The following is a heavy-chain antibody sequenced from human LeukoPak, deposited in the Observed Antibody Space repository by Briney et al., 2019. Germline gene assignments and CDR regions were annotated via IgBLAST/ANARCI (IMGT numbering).Heavy chain of an antibody. J-gene: IGHJ4*02. Sequence: SETLSLTCTVSGGSISNYYWSWIRQPPGKGLEWIGYLYYSGSTNYNPSLKSRVTISGDTSKNQFSLKLSSVTAADTAVYYCAETNDSSGYYFEYWGQGTLVTVSS. CDR2: LYYSGST. D-gene: IGHD3-22*01. V-gene: IGHV4-59*01. CDR1: GGSISNYY. CDR3: AETNDSSGYYFEY.